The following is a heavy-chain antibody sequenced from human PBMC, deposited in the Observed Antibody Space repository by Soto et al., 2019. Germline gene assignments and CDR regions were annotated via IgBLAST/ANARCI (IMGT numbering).Heavy chain of an antibody. CDR3: AKDPHYYDSSGYYYGSDY. Sequence: EVQLLKSGGGLVQPGGSLRLSCAASGFTFSSYAMSWVRQAPGKGLEWVSAISGSGGSTYYADSVKGRFTISRDNSKNTLYLQMNSLRAEDTAVYYCAKDPHYYDSSGYYYGSDYWGQGTLVTVSS. V-gene: IGHV3-23*01. D-gene: IGHD3-22*01. J-gene: IGHJ4*02. CDR2: ISGSGGST. CDR1: GFTFSSYA.